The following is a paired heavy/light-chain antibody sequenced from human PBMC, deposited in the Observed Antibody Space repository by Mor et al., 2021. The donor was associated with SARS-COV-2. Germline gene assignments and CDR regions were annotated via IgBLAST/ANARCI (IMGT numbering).Heavy chain of an antibody. D-gene: IGHD5-12*01. CDR2: IYWNGDSI. J-gene: IGHJ4*02. CDR3: AKDRNIVAHSCEFDS. CDR1: GFKFDNYA. Sequence: EVQLVESGGGLVQPGRSLRLSCVASGFKFDNYAMHWVRQAPGKGLEWVSGIYWNGDSIGYADSVKGRFTISRDNAKHSVYLQMNSLRAEDTAFYFCAKDRNIVAHSCEFDSWGQGTLVTVSS. V-gene: IGHV3-9*01.
Light chain of an antibody. CDR2: TNN. Sequence: QSVLVQPPSASGTPGQRVTISCSGSSSNIGSHSVNWFQQLPGTAPKLLIYTNNQRPSGVPDRFSGSKSGTSASLGISGLQSEDEADYYCATWDDSLNSYVFGTGTKVTVL. CDR3: ATWDDSLNSYV. V-gene: IGLV1-44*01. J-gene: IGLJ1*01. CDR1: SSNIGSHS.